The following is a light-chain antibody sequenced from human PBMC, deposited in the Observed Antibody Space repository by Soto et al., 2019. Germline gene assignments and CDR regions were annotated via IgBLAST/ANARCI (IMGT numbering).Light chain of an antibody. CDR1: QSVSSK. Sequence: EIVMTQSPATQSVSPGERAALSCRASQSVSSKLAWYRQRPGQAPRLVIYDTSTRATGVPARFSGSGSGTEFTLTISSLQSEDFGVYYCQQYNDWFSITFGQGTRLEIK. J-gene: IGKJ5*01. CDR2: DTS. V-gene: IGKV3-15*01. CDR3: QQYNDWFSIT.